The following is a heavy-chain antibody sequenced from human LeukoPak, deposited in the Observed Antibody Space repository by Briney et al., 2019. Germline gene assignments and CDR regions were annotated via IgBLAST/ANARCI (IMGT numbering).Heavy chain of an antibody. D-gene: IGHD2-15*01. CDR2: INQDGSEK. CDR3: AREGGGQDGLDV. J-gene: IGHJ6*02. V-gene: IGHV3-7*05. CDR1: GFTFSNYW. Sequence: GGSLRLSCAASGFTFSNYWMSWVRQAPGKGLEWVANINQDGSEKYYVDSVKGRFTISRDNAKNSLYLQMNSLRAEDTAVYYCAREGGGQDGLDVWGQGTTVTVFS.